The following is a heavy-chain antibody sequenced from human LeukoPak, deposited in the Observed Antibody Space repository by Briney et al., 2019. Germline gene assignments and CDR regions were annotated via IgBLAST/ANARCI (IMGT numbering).Heavy chain of an antibody. V-gene: IGHV4-59*08. CDR3: ARAPGTTFDY. J-gene: IGHJ4*01. CDR2: IYYSGST. D-gene: IGHD4-17*01. Sequence: PSETLSLTCTVSGGSISSYYWSWIRQPPGKGLEWIGYIYYSGSTNYNPSLKSRVTISVYTSKNQFSLKLTSVTAADTAVYYCARAPGTTFDYWGHGNMVTVSS. CDR1: GGSISSYY.